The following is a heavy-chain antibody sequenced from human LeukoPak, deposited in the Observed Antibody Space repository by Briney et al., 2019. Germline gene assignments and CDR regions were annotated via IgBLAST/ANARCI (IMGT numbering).Heavy chain of an antibody. J-gene: IGHJ3*02. V-gene: IGHV3-66*01. D-gene: IGHD2-15*01. CDR3: ARDRIDAFDI. Sequence: GGSLRLSCAASTFTVSSNYMTWVRQAPGKGLEWVSVIYSGGGTYYADSVKGRFTISRDNSKNTLYLQMNSLRPEDTAVYYCARDRIDAFDIWGQGTVVTVSS. CDR2: IYSGGGT. CDR1: TFTVSSNY.